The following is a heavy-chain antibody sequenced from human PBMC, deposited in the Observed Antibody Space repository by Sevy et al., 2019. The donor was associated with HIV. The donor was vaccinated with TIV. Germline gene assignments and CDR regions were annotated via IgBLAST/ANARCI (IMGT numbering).Heavy chain of an antibody. V-gene: IGHV3-21*01. CDR1: GFSFSSYS. J-gene: IGHJ6*02. Sequence: GGSLRLSCAASGFSFSSYSINWVRQAPGKGLEWVSFISSTSSYIYYADSVKGRFTISRDNAKNSLYLHMNSLRAEDTAVYYCARYTHDCGDYAPQGYGMDVWGQGTTVTVSS. D-gene: IGHD4-17*01. CDR2: ISSTSSYI. CDR3: ARYTHDCGDYAPQGYGMDV.